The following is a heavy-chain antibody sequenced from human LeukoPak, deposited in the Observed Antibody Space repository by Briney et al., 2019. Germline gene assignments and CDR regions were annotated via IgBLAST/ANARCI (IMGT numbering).Heavy chain of an antibody. CDR1: GGSMGGYS. J-gene: IGHJ4*02. CDR3: ARDSVEGY. V-gene: IGHV4-4*07. D-gene: IGHD1-1*01. CDR2: IYTSGST. Sequence: SETLSLTCTVSGGSMGGYSWSWLRQPAGKGLEWIGRIYTSGSTNYNPSLKRRVTMSVDKSKNQFSLKLSSVTAADTGVYYCARDSVEGYWGQGTLVTVSS.